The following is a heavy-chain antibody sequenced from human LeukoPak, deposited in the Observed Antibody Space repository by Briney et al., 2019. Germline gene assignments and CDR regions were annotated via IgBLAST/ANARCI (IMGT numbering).Heavy chain of an antibody. V-gene: IGHV4-34*01. J-gene: IGHJ4*02. CDR1: GGSFSGYY. Sequence: SETLSLTCAVYGGSFSGYYWSWIRQPPGKGLAWIGEINHSGSTNYNPSLKSRVTISVDTSKNQFSLKLSSVTAADTAVYYCARRGVVITGDFDYWGQGTLVTVSS. CDR2: INHSGST. D-gene: IGHD3-22*01. CDR3: ARRGVVITGDFDY.